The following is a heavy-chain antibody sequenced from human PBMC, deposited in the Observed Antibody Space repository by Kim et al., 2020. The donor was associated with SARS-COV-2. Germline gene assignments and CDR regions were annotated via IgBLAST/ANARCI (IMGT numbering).Heavy chain of an antibody. CDR3: ARDQGEYYYYYGMDV. Sequence: DSVKGRFTISRDNAKNSLDLQMNSLRDEDTAVYYCARDQGEYYYYYGMDVWGQGTTVTVSS. J-gene: IGHJ6*02. V-gene: IGHV3-48*02.